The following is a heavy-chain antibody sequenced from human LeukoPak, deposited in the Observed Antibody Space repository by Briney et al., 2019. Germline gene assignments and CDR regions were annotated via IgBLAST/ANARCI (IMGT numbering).Heavy chain of an antibody. CDR3: AKVDGGTVPFDY. V-gene: IGHV3-23*01. Sequence: ETLSLTCTVSGCSISRSSYYWGWILQPPGRGLEGVSAISISGGITYYADSVKARFTISRDNSKHTLYLQMNSLRAEDTAVYYCAKVDGGTVPFDYWGQGTLVTVSS. D-gene: IGHD4-23*01. CDR2: ISISGGIT. J-gene: IGHJ4*02. CDR1: GCSISRSSYY.